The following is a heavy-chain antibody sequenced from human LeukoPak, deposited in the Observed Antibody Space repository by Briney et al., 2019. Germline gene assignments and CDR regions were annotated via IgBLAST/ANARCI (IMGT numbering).Heavy chain of an antibody. D-gene: IGHD6-6*01. CDR1: GGSFSGYY. CDR2: INHSGST. J-gene: IGHJ4*02. CDR3: ARGLRGYSSSSERDC. V-gene: IGHV4-34*01. Sequence: SETLSLTCAVYGGSFSGYYWSWIRQPPGKGLEWIGEINHSGSTNYNPSLKSRVTISVDTSKNQFSLKLSSVTAADTAVYYCARGLRGYSSSSERDCWGQGTLVTVSS.